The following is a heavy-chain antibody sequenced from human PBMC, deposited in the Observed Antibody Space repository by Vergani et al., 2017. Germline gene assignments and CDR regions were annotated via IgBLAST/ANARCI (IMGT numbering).Heavy chain of an antibody. CDR3: ARDPIAVAGTGD. Sequence: EVQLVESGGGLVQPGGSLRLSCAASGFTVSSNYMSWVRQAPGKGLEWVSVIYSGGSTYYADSVKGRFTISRHNPKNTLYLQMNSLRAEDTAVYYCARDPIAVAGTGDWGQGTLVTVSS. CDR2: IYSGGST. J-gene: IGHJ4*02. CDR1: GFTVSSNY. V-gene: IGHV3-53*04. D-gene: IGHD6-19*01.